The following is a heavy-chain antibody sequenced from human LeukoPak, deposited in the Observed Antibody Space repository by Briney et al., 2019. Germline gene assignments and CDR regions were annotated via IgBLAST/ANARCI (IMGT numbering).Heavy chain of an antibody. CDR1: GYTFTTYG. V-gene: IGHV3-30*02. J-gene: IGHJ4*02. CDR2: IRYDGTNK. D-gene: IGHD3-10*01. CDR3: ARDYDSGTYYINY. Sequence: GGSLRLSCAASGYTFTTYGMHWVRQAPGKWLEWVAFIRYDGTNKYYADSVKGRFTISRDNSQNIVDLQMNSLRAEDTAVYYCARDYDSGTYYINYWGQGTLVTVSS.